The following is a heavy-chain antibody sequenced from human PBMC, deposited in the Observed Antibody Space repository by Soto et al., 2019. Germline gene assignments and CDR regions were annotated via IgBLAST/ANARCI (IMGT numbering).Heavy chain of an antibody. CDR2: VYSDDDK. Sequence: QITLKESGPTLVKPTQTLTLTCTFSGFSLTTSGVGVGWIRQPPGKALECLALVYSDDDKRYSPSLKSMPTITKDTSKKQVALTMTNMDPVDTSTYYCAHTLIYFQPGPRDFDIWGQGTMVTVSS. V-gene: IGHV2-5*02. CDR3: AHTLIYFQPGPRDFDI. J-gene: IGHJ3*02. D-gene: IGHD3-10*01. CDR1: GFSLTTSGVG.